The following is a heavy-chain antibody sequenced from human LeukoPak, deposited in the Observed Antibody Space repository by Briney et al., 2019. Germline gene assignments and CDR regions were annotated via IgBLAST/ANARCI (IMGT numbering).Heavy chain of an antibody. CDR2: ISYDGSNK. D-gene: IGHD3-9*01. CDR1: GFTFSSYG. V-gene: IGHV3-30*18. Sequence: PGGSLRLSCAASGFTFSSYGMHWVRQAPGKGLEWVAVISYDGSNKYYADSVKGRFTISRDNSKNTLYLQMNSLRAEDTAVYYCAKSRLRYFDFDAFDIWGQGTMVTASS. J-gene: IGHJ3*02. CDR3: AKSRLRYFDFDAFDI.